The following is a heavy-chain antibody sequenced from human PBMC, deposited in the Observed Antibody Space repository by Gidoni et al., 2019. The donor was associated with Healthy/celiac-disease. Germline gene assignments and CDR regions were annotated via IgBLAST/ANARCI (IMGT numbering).Heavy chain of an antibody. D-gene: IGHD6-13*01. V-gene: IGHV3-48*03. J-gene: IGHJ6*02. CDR1: GFTFSSYE. CDR2: ISSSGSTI. Sequence: EVQLVESGGGLVQPGGSLRLSCAASGFTFSSYEMKWVRQAPGKGLGWVSYISSSGSTIYYADSVKGRFTISRDNAKNSLYLQMNSLRAEDTAVYYCASQIATRNYYYYYYGMDVWGQGTTVTVSS. CDR3: ASQIATRNYYYYYYGMDV.